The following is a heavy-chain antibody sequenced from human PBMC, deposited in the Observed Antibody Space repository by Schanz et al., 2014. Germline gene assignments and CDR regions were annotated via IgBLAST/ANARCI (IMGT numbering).Heavy chain of an antibody. Sequence: QVHLVQSGAEVKRPGASVKVSCKASEYSFTSYSMHWVRQAPGQRREWMGWINTGSGDTKYSQNFQGRVTITSDTSASTAYMELSSLRSEDTAVYSCARGIGGYGANNYFDYWGQGTLVTVSS. CDR2: INTGSGDT. D-gene: IGHD5-12*01. CDR1: EYSFTSYS. CDR3: ARGIGGYGANNYFDY. J-gene: IGHJ4*02. V-gene: IGHV1-3*04.